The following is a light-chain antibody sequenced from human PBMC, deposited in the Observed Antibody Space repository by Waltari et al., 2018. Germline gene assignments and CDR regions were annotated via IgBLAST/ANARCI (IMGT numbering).Light chain of an antibody. V-gene: IGKV1-39*01. CDR1: QTLNKF. CDR2: RVS. Sequence: ASQTLNKFLNWYRQMPGKAPELLISRVSNLQSGVPSRFSGSGSGTDFSLNISSLQPEDFATYYCHQSCSNPQTFGQGTKLKI. CDR3: HQSCSNPQT. J-gene: IGKJ2*01.